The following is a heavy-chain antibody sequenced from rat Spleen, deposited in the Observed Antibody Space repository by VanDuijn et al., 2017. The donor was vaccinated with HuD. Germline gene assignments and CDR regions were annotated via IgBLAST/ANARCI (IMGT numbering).Heavy chain of an antibody. J-gene: IGHJ1*01. CDR1: GFTFSSFP. Sequence: EVQLVESGGGLVQPGRSMKLSCAASGFTFSSFPMAWVRQAPTKGLEWVATFSYDGSTTYYRDSVKGRFTISRDNAKSTLYLQMDSLRSEDTATYYCARHAYYDGYYHWYFDFWGPGTMVTVSS. CDR3: ARHAYYDGYYHWYFDF. CDR2: FSYDGSTT. V-gene: IGHV5-46*01. D-gene: IGHD1-12*03.